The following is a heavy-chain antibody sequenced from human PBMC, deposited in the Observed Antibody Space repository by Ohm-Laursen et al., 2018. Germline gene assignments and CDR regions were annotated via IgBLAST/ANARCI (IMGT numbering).Heavy chain of an antibody. D-gene: IGHD2-15*01. CDR2: ISGSGGST. CDR3: AKDRGGYCSGGSCFHWYFDL. Sequence: SLRLSCAAFGFTFSSYAMSWVRQAPGKGLEWVSAISGSGGSTYYADSVKGRFTISRDNSKNSLYLQMNSLRAEDTALYYCAKDRGGYCSGGSCFHWYFDLWGRGTLVTVSS. V-gene: IGHV3-23*01. CDR1: GFTFSSYA. J-gene: IGHJ2*01.